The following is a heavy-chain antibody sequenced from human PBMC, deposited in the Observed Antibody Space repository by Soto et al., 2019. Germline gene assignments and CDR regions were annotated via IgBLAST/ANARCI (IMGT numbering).Heavy chain of an antibody. CDR2: INTYNGNT. CDR3: ERYREGKGRAPFDY. CDR1: GYSLTSYG. Sequence: ASVKVSCKASGYSLTSYGITWVRQAPGQGLEWMGWINTYNGNTNYSQKFQGRVTITRDTSASTAYMELSSLRSEATAVYYCERYREGKGRAPFDYWGQGTLVTVSS. D-gene: IGHD3-16*02. J-gene: IGHJ4*02. V-gene: IGHV1-18*01.